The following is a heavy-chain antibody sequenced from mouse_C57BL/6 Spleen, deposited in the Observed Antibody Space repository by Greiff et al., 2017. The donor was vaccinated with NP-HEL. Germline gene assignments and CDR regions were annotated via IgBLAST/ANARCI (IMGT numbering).Heavy chain of an antibody. D-gene: IGHD4-1*01. J-gene: IGHJ4*01. CDR3: ARTGTYYYAMDY. V-gene: IGHV1-81*01. Sequence: VQLQQSGAELARPGASVKLSCKASGYTFTSYGISWVKQRTGQGLEWIGVINPNYGSTSYNQKFKGKATLTVDQSSSTAYMQLNSLTSEDSAVYYCARTGTYYYAMDYWGQGTSVTVSS. CDR2: INPNYGST. CDR1: GYTFTSYG.